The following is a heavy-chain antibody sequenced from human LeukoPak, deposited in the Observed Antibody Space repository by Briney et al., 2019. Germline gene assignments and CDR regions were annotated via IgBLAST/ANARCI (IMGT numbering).Heavy chain of an antibody. CDR2: IGSSGGST. D-gene: IGHD3-10*01. Sequence: GGSLRLSCGASGFTFSAYAMSWVRQAPGKGLEWVSGIGSSGGSTYYADSVKGRLTISRDNSKNTLYLQMNSLRAEDTAVYYCAKTVVRGVIKYYFDYWGQGTLVTVSS. V-gene: IGHV3-23*01. CDR3: AKTVVRGVIKYYFDY. CDR1: GFTFSAYA. J-gene: IGHJ4*02.